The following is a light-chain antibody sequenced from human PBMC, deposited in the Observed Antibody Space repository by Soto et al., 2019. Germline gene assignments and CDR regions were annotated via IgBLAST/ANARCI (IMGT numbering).Light chain of an antibody. CDR2: EVT. Sequence: QSALTQPPSASGSPGQSVTISCTGTSSDVGGYDYVSWYQQHPGKAPKLMIYEVTKRPSGVPDRFSGSKSGTSASLAITGLQAEDEADYYCQSYDSSLSGWVFGTGTKLTVL. J-gene: IGLJ1*01. CDR3: QSYDSSLSGWV. CDR1: SSDVGGYDY. V-gene: IGLV2-8*01.